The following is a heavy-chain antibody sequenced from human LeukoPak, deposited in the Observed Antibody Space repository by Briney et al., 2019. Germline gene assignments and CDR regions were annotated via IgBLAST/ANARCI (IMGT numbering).Heavy chain of an antibody. CDR1: GYTFTSYY. D-gene: IGHD2-21*02. V-gene: IGHV1-46*01. J-gene: IGHJ4*02. CDR2: INPSGGST. CDR3: ARADCGGDCYSHFDY. Sequence: ASVNVSCKASGYTFTSYYMHWVRQAPGQGPEWMGIINPSGGSTSYAQKFQGRVTMTRDTSTSTVYMELSSLRSEDTAVYYCARADCGGDCYSHFDYWGQGTLVTVSS.